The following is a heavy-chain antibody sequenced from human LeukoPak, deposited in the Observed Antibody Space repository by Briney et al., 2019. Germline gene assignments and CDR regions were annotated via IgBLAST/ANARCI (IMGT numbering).Heavy chain of an antibody. V-gene: IGHV3-48*04. CDR3: ARADTSDILTGYSDY. CDR2: ISSSSSTI. D-gene: IGHD3-9*01. CDR1: GFTFSSYS. Sequence: GGSLRLSCAASGFTFSSYSMNWVRQAPGKGLEWVSYISSSSSTIYYADSVKGRFTISRDNAKKSLYLQMNRLRAEDTAVYFCARADTSDILTGYSDYWGQGTLVTVSS. J-gene: IGHJ4*02.